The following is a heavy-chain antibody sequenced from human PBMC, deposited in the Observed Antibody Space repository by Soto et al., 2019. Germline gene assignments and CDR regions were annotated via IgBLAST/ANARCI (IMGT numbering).Heavy chain of an antibody. V-gene: IGHV1-46*03. Sequence: ASVKVSCKASGGTFSSYAISWVRQAPGQGLEWMGIINPSGGRTSYAQKFQGRVTMTRDTSTSTVYMELSSLRSEDTTVYYCAREETTTVTPYFDYWGQGALVTVSS. J-gene: IGHJ4*02. CDR3: AREETTTVTPYFDY. CDR1: GGTFSSYA. D-gene: IGHD4-17*01. CDR2: INPSGGRT.